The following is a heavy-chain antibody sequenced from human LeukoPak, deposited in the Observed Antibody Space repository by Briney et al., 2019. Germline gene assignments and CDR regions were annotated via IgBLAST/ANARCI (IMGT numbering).Heavy chain of an antibody. CDR3: ARVTTGTRGDY. CDR2: ISSSSSYI. Sequence: GGSLRLSCAASGFTFSSYSMNWVRQAPGKGPEWVSSISSSSSYIYHADSVKGRFTISRDNAKNSLYLQMNSLRAEDTAVYYCARVTTGTRGDYWGQGTLVTVSS. J-gene: IGHJ4*02. D-gene: IGHD3-22*01. CDR1: GFTFSSYS. V-gene: IGHV3-21*01.